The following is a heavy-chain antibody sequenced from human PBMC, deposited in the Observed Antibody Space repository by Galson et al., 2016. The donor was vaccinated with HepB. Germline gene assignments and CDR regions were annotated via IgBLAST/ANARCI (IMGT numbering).Heavy chain of an antibody. Sequence: SLRLSCAASGFTFNTYSMNWVRQAPGKGLEWVSSISGTSTYIYYADSVKGRFTISRDNAKNSLYLQMNNVRAEDTAVYYCSRGLRGRIRFFDWSTHFDSWGHGTLVTVSS. D-gene: IGHD3-9*01. CDR3: SRGLRGRIRFFDWSTHFDS. CDR1: GFTFNTYS. J-gene: IGHJ4*01. V-gene: IGHV3-21*01. CDR2: ISGTSTYI.